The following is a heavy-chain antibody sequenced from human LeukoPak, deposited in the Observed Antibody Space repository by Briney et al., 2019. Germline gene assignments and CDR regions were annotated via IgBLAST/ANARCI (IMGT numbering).Heavy chain of an antibody. J-gene: IGHJ5*02. D-gene: IGHD2-15*01. V-gene: IGHV4-39*07. Sequence: KPSETLSLTCTVSGGSISSSSCYWGWIRQPPGKGLEWIGSIYYSGSTYYNPSLKSRVTISVDTSKNQFSLKLSSVTAADTAVYYCARAGFEGYCSGGSCYSVWFDPWGQGTLVTVSS. CDR2: IYYSGST. CDR1: GGSISSSSCY. CDR3: ARAGFEGYCSGGSCYSVWFDP.